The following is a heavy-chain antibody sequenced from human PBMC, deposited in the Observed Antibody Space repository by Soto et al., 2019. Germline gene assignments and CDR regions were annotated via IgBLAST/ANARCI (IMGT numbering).Heavy chain of an antibody. V-gene: IGHV1-2*02. CDR2: INPNSGGT. CDR1: GYTFTGYY. J-gene: IGHJ4*02. D-gene: IGHD1-1*01. Sequence: GASVKVSCKASGYTFTGYYMHWVRQAPGQGLEWMGWINPNSGGTNYAQKFQGRVTMTRDTSISTAYMELSRLRSDDTAVYYCAREPQVEMATTNHFDYCGQRTLGTLSS. CDR3: AREPQVEMATTNHFDY.